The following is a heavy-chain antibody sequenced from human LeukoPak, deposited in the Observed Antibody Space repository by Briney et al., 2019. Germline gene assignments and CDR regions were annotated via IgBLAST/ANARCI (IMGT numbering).Heavy chain of an antibody. Sequence: ASVKVSCMASGYTSTGYYMHWVRQAPGQGLEWMGRINPNSGGTNYAQKFQGRVTMTRDTSISTAYMELSRLRSDDTAVYYCARDPPTMVRGVITGLDYWGQGTLVTVSS. D-gene: IGHD3-10*01. J-gene: IGHJ4*02. CDR2: INPNSGGT. CDR3: ARDPPTMVRGVITGLDY. CDR1: GYTSTGYY. V-gene: IGHV1-2*06.